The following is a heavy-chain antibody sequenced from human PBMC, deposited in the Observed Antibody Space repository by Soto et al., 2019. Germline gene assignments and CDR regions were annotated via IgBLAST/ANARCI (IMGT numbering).Heavy chain of an antibody. V-gene: IGHV1-2*02. CDR2: ISPASGDT. Sequence: ASVKVSCKASGYTFTGYYMHWVRQAPGQGLEWMGWISPASGDTTYAQKFQGRVTMTRDTSIGTAYMELIRLTSDDTAVYSCARGEYRYGQYCFDSWGQGTLVTVSS. D-gene: IGHD5-18*01. CDR3: ARGEYRYGQYCFDS. CDR1: GYTFTGYY. J-gene: IGHJ4*02.